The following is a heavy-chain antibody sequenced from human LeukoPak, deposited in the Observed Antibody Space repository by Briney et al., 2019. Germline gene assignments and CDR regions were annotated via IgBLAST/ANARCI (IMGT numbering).Heavy chain of an antibody. J-gene: IGHJ4*02. V-gene: IGHV4-59*01. CDR2: IYYSGST. D-gene: IGHD5-12*01. Sequence: PSETLSLTCTVSGGSISSYYWSWIRQPPGKGLEWIGYIYYSGSTNYNPSLKGRVTISVDTSKNQFSLKLSSVTAADTAVYYCARQSWDSGYDRRFDYWGQGTLVTVSS. CDR3: ARQSWDSGYDRRFDY. CDR1: GGSISSYY.